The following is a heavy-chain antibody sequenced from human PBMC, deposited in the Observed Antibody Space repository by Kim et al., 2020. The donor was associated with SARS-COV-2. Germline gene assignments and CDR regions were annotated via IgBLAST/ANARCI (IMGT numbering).Heavy chain of an antibody. J-gene: IGHJ4*02. CDR3: ARDQGSFVMGNFDY. Sequence: ADAGKGQFTISRDNAKNSLYLQMNSLRAEDTALYYCARDQGSFVMGNFDYWGQGTLVTVSS. V-gene: IGHV3-21*01. D-gene: IGHD2-15*01.